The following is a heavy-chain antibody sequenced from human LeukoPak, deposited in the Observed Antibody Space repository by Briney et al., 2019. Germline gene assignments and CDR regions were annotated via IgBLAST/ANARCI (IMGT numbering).Heavy chain of an antibody. J-gene: IGHJ3*02. Sequence: SETLSLTCTVSGGSISSYYWSWIRQPPGKGLEWIGYIYYSGSTNYNPSLKSRVTISVDTSKNQFSLKLRSVTAADTAVYYCARHRLFGYCSGGSCYSESGAFDIWGQGTMVTVSS. D-gene: IGHD2-15*01. V-gene: IGHV4-59*08. CDR3: ARHRLFGYCSGGSCYSESGAFDI. CDR2: IYYSGST. CDR1: GGSISSYY.